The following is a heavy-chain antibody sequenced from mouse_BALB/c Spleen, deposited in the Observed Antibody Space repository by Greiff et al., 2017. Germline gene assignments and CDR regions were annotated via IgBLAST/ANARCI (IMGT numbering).Heavy chain of an antibody. Sequence: EVQVVESGGDLVKPGGSLKLSCAASGFTFSSYGMSWVRQTPDESLEWVATISSGGSYTYYPDSVKGRFTISRDNAKNTLYLQMSSLKSEDTAMYYCARVSDYDYDEGAWFAYWGQGTLVTVSA. CDR2: ISSGGSYT. D-gene: IGHD2-4*01. CDR1: GFTFSSYG. CDR3: ARVSDYDYDEGAWFAY. V-gene: IGHV5-6*01. J-gene: IGHJ3*01.